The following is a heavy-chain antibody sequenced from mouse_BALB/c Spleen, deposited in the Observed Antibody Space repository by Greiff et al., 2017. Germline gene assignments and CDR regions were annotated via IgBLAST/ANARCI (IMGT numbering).Heavy chain of an antibody. Sequence: VKLQESGAELARPGASVKLSCKASGYTFTSYWMQWVKQRPGQGLEWIGAIYPGDGDTRYTQKFKGKATLTADKSSSTAYMQLSSLASEDSAVYYCAYRFAYWGQGTLVTVSA. V-gene: IGHV1-87*01. CDR3: AYRFAY. CDR2: IYPGDGDT. J-gene: IGHJ3*01. CDR1: GYTFTSYW.